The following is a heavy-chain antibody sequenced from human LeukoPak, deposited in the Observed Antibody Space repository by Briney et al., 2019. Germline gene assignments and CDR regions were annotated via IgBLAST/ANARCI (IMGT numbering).Heavy chain of an antibody. Sequence: PGGSLRLSCAASGFTFSSYAMSWVRQAPGKGLEWVSAISGSGGSTYYADSVKGRFTISRDNSKNTLYLQMNSLRAEDTAVYYCAKVWSSGWDYWYFDLWGRGTLVTVSS. CDR2: ISGSGGST. CDR3: AKVWSSGWDYWYFDL. J-gene: IGHJ2*01. V-gene: IGHV3-23*01. D-gene: IGHD6-19*01. CDR1: GFTFSSYA.